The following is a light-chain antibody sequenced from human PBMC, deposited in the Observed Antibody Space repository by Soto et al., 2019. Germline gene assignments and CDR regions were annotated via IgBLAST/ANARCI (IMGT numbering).Light chain of an antibody. Sequence: IVMTQSPDTLAVSPGETVTLSYRASQSLTDNLAWYQQKPGQPPRLLIFRASTRASGIPARFSGGGSGTEFTLTISRLQSEDFAVYYCQQYGNWPPWTFGPGTKVEIK. CDR2: RAS. V-gene: IGKV3-15*01. CDR3: QQYGNWPPWT. CDR1: QSLTDN. J-gene: IGKJ1*01.